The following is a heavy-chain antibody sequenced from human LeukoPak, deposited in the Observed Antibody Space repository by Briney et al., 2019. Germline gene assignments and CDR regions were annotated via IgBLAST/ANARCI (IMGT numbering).Heavy chain of an antibody. J-gene: IGHJ4*02. CDR3: ARDFRPLNWGSSYYFDY. CDR2: ISAYNGNT. Sequence: ASVKVSCKAPGYTFTSNGISWVRQAPGQGLEWMGWISAYNGNTNYAQKLQGRVTMTTDTSTSTAYMELRSLRSDDTAVYYCARDFRPLNWGSSYYFDYWGQGTLVTVSS. CDR1: GYTFTSNG. D-gene: IGHD7-27*01. V-gene: IGHV1-18*01.